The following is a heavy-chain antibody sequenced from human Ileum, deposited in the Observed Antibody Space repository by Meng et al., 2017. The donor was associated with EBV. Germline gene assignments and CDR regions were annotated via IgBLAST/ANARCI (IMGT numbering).Heavy chain of an antibody. CDR2: INSDGSAT. Sequence: GELGGSGDGLVHPGGSLRLSCAASGFNFRSYRMHWVRQAPGKWLVWVSHINSDGSATTYADSVKGRFTISRDNAKNTVYLQMNSLRAEDTAVYYCARGDGSHFFWGQGTLVTVSS. D-gene: IGHD5-24*01. J-gene: IGHJ4*02. CDR1: GFNFRSYR. V-gene: IGHV3-74*01. CDR3: ARGDGSHFF.